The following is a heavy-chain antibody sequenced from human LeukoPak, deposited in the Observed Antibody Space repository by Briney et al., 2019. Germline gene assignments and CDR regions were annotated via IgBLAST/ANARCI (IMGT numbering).Heavy chain of an antibody. CDR1: GGSVSSGSYY. V-gene: IGHV4-61*01. CDR2: IYYSGST. CDR3: ARGRVSNDFWSGYSHNWFDP. D-gene: IGHD3-3*01. J-gene: IGHJ5*02. Sequence: KSSETLSLTCTVSGGSVSSGSYYWSWIRQPPGKGLEWIGYIYYSGSTNYNPSLKSRVTISVDTSKNQFSLRLSSVTAAETAIYYCARGRVSNDFWSGYSHNWFDPWGQGALVAVSS.